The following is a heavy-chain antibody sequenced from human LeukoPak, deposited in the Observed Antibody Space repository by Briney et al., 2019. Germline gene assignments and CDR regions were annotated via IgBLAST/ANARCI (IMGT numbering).Heavy chain of an antibody. CDR3: ARGLYFDWSSPPIWFDP. V-gene: IGHV4-59*01. J-gene: IGHJ5*02. D-gene: IGHD3-9*01. CDR2: IYYSGST. Sequence: PSETLSLTCTVSAGSISSYYWSWIRQPPGKGLEWIGYIYYSGSTNYNPSLKSRVTISVDTSKNQFSLKLSSVTAADTAVYYCARGLYFDWSSPPIWFDPWGQGTLVTVSS. CDR1: AGSISSYY.